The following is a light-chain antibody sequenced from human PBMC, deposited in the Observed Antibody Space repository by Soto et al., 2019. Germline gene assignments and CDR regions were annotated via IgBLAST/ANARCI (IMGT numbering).Light chain of an antibody. CDR3: QQYDSRPNT. V-gene: IGKV1-33*01. CDR2: DVS. Sequence: DIQMTQSPSSLSASVGDRVTITCQASQDITLYLNWYQHKAGKAPNLLIHDVSTLETGAPARFSERVSGTIFTLTIINLQPEDVATYYCQQYDSRPNTFGQGTKVEIK. CDR1: QDITLY. J-gene: IGKJ2*01.